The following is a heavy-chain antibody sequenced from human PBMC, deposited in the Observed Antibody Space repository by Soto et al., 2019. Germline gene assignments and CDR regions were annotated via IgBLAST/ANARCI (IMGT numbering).Heavy chain of an antibody. CDR1: GYTFTSYY. V-gene: IGHV1-46*01. J-gene: IGHJ6*02. CDR2: INPSGGST. CDR3: ARELAYYDILTGYYRRYYYYGMDV. Sequence: GASVKVSCKASGYTFTSYYMHWVRQAPGQGLEWMGIINPSGGSTSYAQKFQGRVTMTRDTSTSTVYMALSSLRSEDTAVYYCARELAYYDILTGYYRRYYYYGMDVWGRGTMVTVPS. D-gene: IGHD3-9*01.